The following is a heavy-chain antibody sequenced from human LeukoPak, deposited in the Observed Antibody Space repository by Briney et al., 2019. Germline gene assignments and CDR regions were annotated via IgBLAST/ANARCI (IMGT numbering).Heavy chain of an antibody. CDR3: ARVGGYCSGGSCYHRDY. CDR1: GDSVSSNSAA. Sequence: SQTLSLTCAISGDSVSSNSAAWNWIRQSPSRGLEWLGRTYYRSKWYNDYAVSVKSRITINPDTSKNQFSLQLNSVTPEDTAVYYCARVGGYCSGGSCYHRDYWGQGTLVTVSS. D-gene: IGHD2-15*01. V-gene: IGHV6-1*01. CDR2: TYYRSKWYN. J-gene: IGHJ4*02.